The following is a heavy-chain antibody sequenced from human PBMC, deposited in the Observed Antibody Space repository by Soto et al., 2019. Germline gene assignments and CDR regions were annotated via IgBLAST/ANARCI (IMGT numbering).Heavy chain of an antibody. J-gene: IGHJ5*02. CDR1: GGSISSGGHY. Sequence: SDTLSLTCTVSGGSISSGGHYWSWIRHHPGKGLEWIGYISYSGSTYSNPSLKSRVTISVDTSKTQFSLNLRSVTAADTAVYYCARGSSSFSWFDPWGQGTLVTVS. CDR2: ISYSGST. D-gene: IGHD6-6*01. CDR3: ARGSSSFSWFDP. V-gene: IGHV4-31*03.